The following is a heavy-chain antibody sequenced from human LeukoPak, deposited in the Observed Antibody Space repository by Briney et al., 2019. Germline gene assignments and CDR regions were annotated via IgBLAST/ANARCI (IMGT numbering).Heavy chain of an antibody. J-gene: IGHJ6*03. Sequence: SETLSLTCTVSGYSISSGYYWGWIRQPPGKGLEWIGSIYHSGSTYYNPSLKSRVTISVDTSKNQFSLKLSSVTAADTAVYYCARGRGTTTLNYYYYYYMDVWGKGTTVTVSS. V-gene: IGHV4-38-2*02. CDR2: IYHSGST. CDR1: GYSISSGYY. D-gene: IGHD3-16*01. CDR3: ARGRGTTTLNYYYYYYMDV.